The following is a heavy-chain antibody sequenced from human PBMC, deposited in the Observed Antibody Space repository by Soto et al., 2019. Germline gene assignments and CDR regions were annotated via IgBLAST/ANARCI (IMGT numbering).Heavy chain of an antibody. D-gene: IGHD6-19*01. CDR1: GFTFSSYW. CDR2: INSDGSST. V-gene: IGHV3-74*01. CDR3: ARGLYPSSGSLGY. Sequence: GGSLRLSCAASGFTFSSYWMHWVRQAPGKGLVWVSRINSDGSSTNYADSVKGRFTISRDNAKNTLFLQINSLRAEDTALYYCARGLYPSSGSLGYWGQGTLVTVSS. J-gene: IGHJ1*01.